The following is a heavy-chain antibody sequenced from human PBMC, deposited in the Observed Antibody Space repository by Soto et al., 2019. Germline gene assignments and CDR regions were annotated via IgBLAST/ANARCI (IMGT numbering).Heavy chain of an antibody. CDR1: GGSISSGGYS. CDR3: AKDSGYNYGYFRWFDP. CDR2: IYHSGST. Sequence: SETLSLTCAVSGGSISSGGYSWSWIRQPPGKGLEWIGYIYHSGSTYYNPSLKSRVTMSVDTSKNQFSLKLSSVTAADTAVYYCAKDSGYNYGYFRWFDPWGQGTLVTVS. J-gene: IGHJ5*02. D-gene: IGHD5-18*01. V-gene: IGHV4-30-2*02.